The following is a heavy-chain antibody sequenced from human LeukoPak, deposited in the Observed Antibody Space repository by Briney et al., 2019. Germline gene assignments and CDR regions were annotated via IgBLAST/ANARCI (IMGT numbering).Heavy chain of an antibody. CDR1: GGSVSSGSYY. Sequence: SETLSLTCTVSGGSVSSGSYYWSWIRQPPGKGLEWIGYIYYSGSTNYNPSLKSRVTISVDTSKNQFSLKLSSVTAADTAVYYCAREGMAVGFARFPIFNYWGQGTLVTVSS. CDR3: AREGMAVGFARFPIFNY. CDR2: IYYSGST. J-gene: IGHJ4*02. V-gene: IGHV4-61*01. D-gene: IGHD6-19*01.